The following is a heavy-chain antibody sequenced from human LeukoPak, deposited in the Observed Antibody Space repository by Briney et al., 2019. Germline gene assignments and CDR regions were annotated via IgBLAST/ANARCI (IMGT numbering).Heavy chain of an antibody. D-gene: IGHD6-19*01. J-gene: IGHJ4*02. V-gene: IGHV4-59*01. CDR2: IYYSGST. CDR1: GGSISSYY. Sequence: PSETLSLTFTVSGGSISSYYWSWIRQPPGKGLEWIGYIYYSGSTNYNPSLKSRVTISVDTSKNQFSLKLSSVTAADTAVYYCARDQFNGWYDYWGQGTLVTVSS. CDR3: ARDQFNGWYDY.